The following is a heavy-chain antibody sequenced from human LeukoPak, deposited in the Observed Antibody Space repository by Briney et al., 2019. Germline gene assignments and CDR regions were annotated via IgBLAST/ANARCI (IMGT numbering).Heavy chain of an antibody. CDR2: INHSGST. CDR1: GGSFSGYY. J-gene: IGHJ6*03. D-gene: IGHD3-10*01. CDR3: ARGLLWFGELFDYYYMDV. V-gene: IGHV4-34*01. Sequence: SETLSLTCAVYGGSFSGYYWSWIRQPPGKGLEWIGEINHSGSTNYNPSLKSRVTIPVDTSKNQFSLKLSSVTAADTAVYYWARGLLWFGELFDYYYMDVWGKGTTVTVSS.